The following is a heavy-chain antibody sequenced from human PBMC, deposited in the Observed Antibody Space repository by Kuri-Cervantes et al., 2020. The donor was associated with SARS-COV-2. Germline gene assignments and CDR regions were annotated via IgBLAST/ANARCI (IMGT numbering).Heavy chain of an antibody. CDR1: GVSMRIYW. V-gene: IGHV3-21*01. CDR3: ARNRGPYSPDFDY. Sequence: GESLKISCTASGVSMRIYWMSWVRQAPGKGLEWVSCISVTSKYIYYADSVKGRFTISSDNAKNTLYLQMNSLRADDTAVYYCARNRGPYSPDFDYWGQGTPVTVSS. D-gene: IGHD4-11*01. J-gene: IGHJ4*02. CDR2: ISVTSKYI.